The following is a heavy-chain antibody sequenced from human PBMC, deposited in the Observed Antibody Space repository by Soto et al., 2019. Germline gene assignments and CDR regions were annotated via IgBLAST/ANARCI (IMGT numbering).Heavy chain of an antibody. D-gene: IGHD5-12*01. J-gene: IGHJ5*02. CDR3: ATTIVATIWDWWFDA. V-gene: IGHV3-7*03. CDR2: IKQDGSEK. Sequence: EVQLVESGGGLVQPGGSLRLSCAASGFTFSSYWMSWVRQAPGKGLKWVANIKQDGSEKYYVDSVKGRFTISRDNAKNSLYLQINSLISEATAVYYCATTIVATIWDWWFDAWGQGTLVTVSS. CDR1: GFTFSSYW.